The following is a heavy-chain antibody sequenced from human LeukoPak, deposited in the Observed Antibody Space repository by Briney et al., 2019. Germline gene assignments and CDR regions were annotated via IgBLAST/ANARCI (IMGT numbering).Heavy chain of an antibody. CDR1: GYSISSGYY. D-gene: IGHD2-2*01. CDR3: ARGVSTSCYWY. J-gene: IGHJ4*02. V-gene: IGHV4-38-2*01. CDR2: IYHSGST. Sequence: KSSETLSLTCAVSGYSISSGYYWGWFRQPPGKGLEWIGSIYHSGSTTSNPPLKSRAPISVDTSKTQFSLKLSSVTAADTAVYYSARGVSTSCYWYWGQGTLVTVSS.